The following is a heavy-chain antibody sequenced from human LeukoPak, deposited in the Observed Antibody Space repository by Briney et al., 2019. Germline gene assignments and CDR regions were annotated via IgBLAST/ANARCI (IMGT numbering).Heavy chain of an antibody. CDR1: GFTFSSYW. D-gene: IGHD3-22*01. CDR3: AREKITMIVVPFDY. Sequence: PGGSLRLSCAASGFTFSSYWMSWVRQAPGKGLEWVANIKQDGSEKYYVDSVKGRFTISRDNAKNSLYLQMNSLRAEDTAVYYCAREKITMIVVPFDYWGQGTLVTVSS. V-gene: IGHV3-7*01. CDR2: IKQDGSEK. J-gene: IGHJ4*02.